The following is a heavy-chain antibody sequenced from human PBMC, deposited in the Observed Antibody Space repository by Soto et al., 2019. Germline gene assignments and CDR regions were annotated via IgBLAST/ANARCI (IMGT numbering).Heavy chain of an antibody. Sequence: GGSLRLSCAASGFTFSSYSMNWVRQAPGKGLEWVSYISSSSSTIYYADSVKGRFTISRDNAKNSLYLQMNSLRDEDTAVYYCASCCSLSYSSSWYRSYYGMDVWGQGTTVTVSS. D-gene: IGHD6-13*01. CDR3: ASCCSLSYSSSWYRSYYGMDV. V-gene: IGHV3-48*02. CDR1: GFTFSSYS. J-gene: IGHJ6*02. CDR2: ISSSSSTI.